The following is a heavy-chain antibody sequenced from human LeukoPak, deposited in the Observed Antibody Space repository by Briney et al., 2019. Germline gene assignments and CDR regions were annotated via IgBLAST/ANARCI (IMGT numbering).Heavy chain of an antibody. CDR3: LVILTEPTSPSLDGLDI. J-gene: IGHJ3*02. D-gene: IGHD2-15*01. CDR2: IDSDDGST. CDR1: GFTFSRDW. Sequence: GGSLRLSCAASGFTFSRDWIHWVRQVPGKGLVWVSRIDSDDGSTSYADSVKGRFTISRDNAKKTLYLQMNSLRVEDTAVYYCLVILTEPTSPSLDGLDIWGQGTMVTVSS. V-gene: IGHV3-74*01.